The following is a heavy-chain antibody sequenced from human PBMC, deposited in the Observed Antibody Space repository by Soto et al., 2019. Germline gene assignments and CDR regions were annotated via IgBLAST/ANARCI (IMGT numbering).Heavy chain of an antibody. V-gene: IGHV4-59*12. Sequence: SETLSLTCTVSGGSISSYYWSWIRQPPGKGLEWIGYIYYSGSTNYNPSLKSRVTISVDTSKNQFSLKLSSVTAADTATYYCARGGISHWAYFYYMDVWDRGTTVTVSS. CDR2: IYYSGST. CDR1: GGSISSYY. D-gene: IGHD2-21*01. J-gene: IGHJ6*03. CDR3: ARGGISHWAYFYYMDV.